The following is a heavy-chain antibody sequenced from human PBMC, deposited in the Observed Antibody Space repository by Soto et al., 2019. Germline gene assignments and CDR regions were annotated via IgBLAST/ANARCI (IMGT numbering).Heavy chain of an antibody. CDR3: ARHYNSGSYPLDY. V-gene: IGHV4-59*08. J-gene: IGHJ4*02. CDR1: GGSISGYY. D-gene: IGHD3-10*01. CDR2: IYYSGST. Sequence: QVQLQESGPGLVKPSETLSLTCTVSGGSISGYYWSWIRQPPGKELQYIGYIYYSGSTNYNPSLQSRVTMSVATSKSQFSLKLNPVTAADTAVYYCARHYNSGSYPLDYWGQGTLVTVSS.